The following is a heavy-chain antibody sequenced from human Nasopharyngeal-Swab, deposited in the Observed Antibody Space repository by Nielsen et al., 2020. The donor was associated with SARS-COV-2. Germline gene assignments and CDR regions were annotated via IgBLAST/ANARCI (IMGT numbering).Heavy chain of an antibody. D-gene: IGHD1-26*01. V-gene: IGHV3-73*01. CDR3: ARVNPVSGSYYDAFDI. J-gene: IGHJ3*02. CDR1: GFTFSGST. Sequence: GESLKISCAASGFTFSGSTMHWVRQASGKGLEWVGRIRSKADNYATAYAASVKGRLIISRDDSKDTAYLQMNSLTTEDTAVYYCARVNPVSGSYYDAFDIWGQGTMVTVSS. CDR2: IRSKADNYAT.